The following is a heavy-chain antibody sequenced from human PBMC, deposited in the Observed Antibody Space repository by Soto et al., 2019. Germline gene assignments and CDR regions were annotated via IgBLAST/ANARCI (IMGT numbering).Heavy chain of an antibody. Sequence: PGGSLRLSCAASGFTFITYAMTWVRQAPGKGLDWVAAISGSAGRTYYADSVKGRFTISRDNSKDTLYLQMNSLRADDTAVYYCATAVVVGAWFEPWGQGTLVTVSS. CDR1: GFTFITYA. CDR3: ATAVVVGAWFEP. D-gene: IGHD2-15*01. V-gene: IGHV3-23*01. J-gene: IGHJ5*02. CDR2: ISGSAGRT.